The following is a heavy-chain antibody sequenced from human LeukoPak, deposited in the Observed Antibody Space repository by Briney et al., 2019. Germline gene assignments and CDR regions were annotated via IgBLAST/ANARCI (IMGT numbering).Heavy chain of an antibody. CDR1: GFTFSSYG. CDR2: TSSDERNK. J-gene: IGHJ4*02. V-gene: IGHV3-30*19. D-gene: IGHD3-9*01. CDR3: ARAYDWLFDC. Sequence: GGSLRLSCAASGFTFSSYGMHWVRQAPGKGLEWVAVTSSDERNKYYADSVKGRFTISRDNSKNTLYLQVNSLTAGDTAVCYCARAYDWLFDCWGQGKLVTVSS.